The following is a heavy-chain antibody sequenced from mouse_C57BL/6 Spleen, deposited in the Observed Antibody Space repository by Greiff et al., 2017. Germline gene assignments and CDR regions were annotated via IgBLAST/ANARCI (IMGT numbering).Heavy chain of an antibody. Sequence: VQLQQSGAELVRPGTSVKMSCKASGFTFTNYWMGWARQTPENGLEWVGDICPGCGYSNYHEKFKGKATLTADKSASTSEDTAMYYCARLDISTVEDYAMDYWGQGTSVTVSS. CDR3: DYAMDY. CDR1: GFTFTNYW. J-gene: IGHJ4*01. CDR2: ICPGCGYS. V-gene: IGHV1-63*01. D-gene: IGHD1-1*01.